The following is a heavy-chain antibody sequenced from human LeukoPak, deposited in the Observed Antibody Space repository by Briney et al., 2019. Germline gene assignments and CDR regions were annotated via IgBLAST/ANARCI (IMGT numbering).Heavy chain of an antibody. V-gene: IGHV4-34*01. CDR1: GGSFSGYY. CDR2: INHSGST. CDR3: ARDHPGSSAFDI. Sequence: PSETLSLTCAVYGGSFSGYYWSWIRQPPGKGLEWIGEINHSGSTYYNPSLKSRVTISVDTSKNQFSLKLSSVTAADTAVYYCARDHPGSSAFDIWGQGTMVTVSS. J-gene: IGHJ3*02.